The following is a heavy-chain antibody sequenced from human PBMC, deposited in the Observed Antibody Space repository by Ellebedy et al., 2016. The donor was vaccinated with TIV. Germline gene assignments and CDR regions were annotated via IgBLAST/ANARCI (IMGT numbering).Heavy chain of an antibody. D-gene: IGHD3-22*01. CDR1: GFTVSSNY. CDR2: ISGSGGST. J-gene: IGHJ4*02. V-gene: IGHV3-23*01. Sequence: GGSLRLXXAASGFTVSSNYMSWVRQAPGKGLEWVSAISGSGGSTYYADSVKGRFTISRDNSKNTLYLQMNSLRAEDTAVYYCAKTNYYDSSGYPDEERWGQGTLVTVSS. CDR3: AKTNYYDSSGYPDEER.